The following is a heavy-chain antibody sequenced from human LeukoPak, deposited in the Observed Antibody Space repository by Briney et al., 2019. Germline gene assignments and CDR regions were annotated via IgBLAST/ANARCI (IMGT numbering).Heavy chain of an antibody. CDR3: ARGVCSGGSCYTYFDY. V-gene: IGHV4-4*07. Sequence: SETLSLTCTVSGGSISSYYWSWIRQPAGKGLEWIGRIYTSGSTNYNPSLKSRVTMSVDTSKSQFSLKLSSVTAADTAVYYCARGVCSGGSCYTYFDYWGQGTLVTVSS. J-gene: IGHJ4*02. D-gene: IGHD2-15*01. CDR1: GGSISSYY. CDR2: IYTSGST.